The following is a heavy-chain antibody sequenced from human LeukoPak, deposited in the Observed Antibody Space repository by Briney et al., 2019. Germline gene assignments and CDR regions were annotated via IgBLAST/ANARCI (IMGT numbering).Heavy chain of an antibody. CDR2: IIPIFHTP. CDR1: GGTFSTHS. Sequence: VKVSCKASGGTFSTHSISWVRQAPGRGLEWMGGIIPIFHTPKNSQKFLGRVTFTADESSSTAYKELSNLRSEDTAVYYCARDVMGGGENAFDIWGQGTMVTVSS. J-gene: IGHJ3*02. V-gene: IGHV1-69*13. CDR3: ARDVMGGGENAFDI. D-gene: IGHD2-21*01.